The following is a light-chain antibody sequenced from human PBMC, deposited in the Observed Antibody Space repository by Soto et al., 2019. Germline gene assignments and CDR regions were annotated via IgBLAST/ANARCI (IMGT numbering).Light chain of an antibody. CDR3: QQYNNWPRT. Sequence: TVTAQSPATLSLSPGERATLSCRASQSVSSNLAWYQQKPGQAPRLLIYGASTRATGIAARFSGSGSGTEFTLTISSLQLEDFAIYYCQQYNNWPRTFGQGTKVEI. CDR2: GAS. V-gene: IGKV3-15*01. CDR1: QSVSSN. J-gene: IGKJ1*01.